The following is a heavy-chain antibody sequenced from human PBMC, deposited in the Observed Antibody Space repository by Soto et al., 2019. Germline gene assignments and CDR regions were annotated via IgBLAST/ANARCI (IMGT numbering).Heavy chain of an antibody. CDR3: ARGEQYSGRIFDY. CDR1: GDSVPSNSAG. J-gene: IGHJ4*01. D-gene: IGHD1-26*01. Sequence: SQTLSLTCAITGDSVPSNSAGWSWVRQSPSRGLEWLGRTYYRSKWYYGYAVSVRGRITINPDTSKNQYSLQLNSVTPEDTAVYFCARGEQYSGRIFDYWGQGTLVTV. CDR2: TYYRSKWYY. V-gene: IGHV6-1*01.